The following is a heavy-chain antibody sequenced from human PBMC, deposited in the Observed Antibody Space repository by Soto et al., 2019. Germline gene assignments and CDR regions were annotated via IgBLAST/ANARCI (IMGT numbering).Heavy chain of an antibody. CDR1: GLTFSSDA. J-gene: IGHJ5*02. Sequence: QVQLVESGGGVVQPGRSLRLSCAASGLTFSSDAMHWVRQAPGRGLEWVAVISYDGINIHYADSVKGRFTISRDNSKTTLYLQMNSLRGEDTAVYYCARDLSGDYGSLWFDPWGQGTRVTVSS. CDR2: ISYDGINI. CDR3: ARDLSGDYGSLWFDP. V-gene: IGHV3-30-3*01. D-gene: IGHD4-17*01.